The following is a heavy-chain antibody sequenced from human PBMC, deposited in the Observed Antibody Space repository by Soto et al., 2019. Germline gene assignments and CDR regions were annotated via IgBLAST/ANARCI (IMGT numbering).Heavy chain of an antibody. Sequence: SETLSLTCTVSCGSISSGGYYWSWIRQHPGKGLEWIGYIYYSGSTYYNPSLKSRVTISVDTSKNQFSLKLSSVTAADTAVYYCARELRYDILTGYYAFDYWGQGTLVTVSS. V-gene: IGHV4-31*03. CDR2: IYYSGST. D-gene: IGHD3-9*01. CDR3: ARELRYDILTGYYAFDY. J-gene: IGHJ4*02. CDR1: CGSISSGGYY.